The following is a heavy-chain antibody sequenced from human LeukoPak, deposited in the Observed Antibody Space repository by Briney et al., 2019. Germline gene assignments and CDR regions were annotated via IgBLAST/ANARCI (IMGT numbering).Heavy chain of an antibody. J-gene: IGHJ5*02. CDR2: IYYSGST. V-gene: IGHV4-59*12. Sequence: KPSETLSLTCTVSGGSISSYYWSWIRQPPGKGLEWIGYIYYSGSTNYNPSLKSRVTISVDTSKNQFSLKLSSVTAADTAVYYCARGVYSAAGTEWFDPWGQGTLVTVSS. D-gene: IGHD6-13*01. CDR3: ARGVYSAAGTEWFDP. CDR1: GGSISSYY.